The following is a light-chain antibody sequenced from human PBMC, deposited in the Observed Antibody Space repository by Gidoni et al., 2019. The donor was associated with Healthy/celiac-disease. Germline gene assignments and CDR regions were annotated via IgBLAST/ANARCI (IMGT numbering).Light chain of an antibody. V-gene: IGKV3-20*01. J-gene: IGKJ1*01. Sequence: EIVLTQSTGTLSCSPGERATLSCRASQSVSSSYLAWYQQKPGQAPRLLIYGASSRATGIPDRFSGSGSGTDFTLTISRLEPEDFAVYYCQQYGSSPWTFXXXTKVEIK. CDR2: GAS. CDR1: QSVSSSY. CDR3: QQYGSSPWT.